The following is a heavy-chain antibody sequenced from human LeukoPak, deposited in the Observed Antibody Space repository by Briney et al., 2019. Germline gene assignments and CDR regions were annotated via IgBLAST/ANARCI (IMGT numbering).Heavy chain of an antibody. D-gene: IGHD4-17*01. Sequence: SEALSLTCTVSGDSISNFYWSWIRQPAGKGLECIGRIYSSGSANYNPSLKSRVTMSVDTSKNQFSLKLSSVTAADTAVYYCARDARGYGDYPGYYYGMDVWGQGTTVTVSS. V-gene: IGHV4-4*07. J-gene: IGHJ6*02. CDR3: ARDARGYGDYPGYYYGMDV. CDR2: IYSSGSA. CDR1: GDSISNFY.